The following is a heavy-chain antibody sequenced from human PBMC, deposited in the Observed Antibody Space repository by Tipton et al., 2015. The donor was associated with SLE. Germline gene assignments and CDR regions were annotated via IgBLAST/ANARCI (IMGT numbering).Heavy chain of an antibody. Sequence: TLSLTCTVSGDSISNGDDYWSWIRQPPGKGLEWIGNIYYGGGTYYNPSLESRVTISLDTSKNQFSLKLNSVTDVDTAVYYCARTAGRSVKLWYFDLWGRGTLVTVSS. CDR1: GDSISNGDDY. J-gene: IGHJ2*01. V-gene: IGHV4-31*03. D-gene: IGHD5-18*01. CDR3: ARTAGRSVKLWYFDL. CDR2: IYYGGGT.